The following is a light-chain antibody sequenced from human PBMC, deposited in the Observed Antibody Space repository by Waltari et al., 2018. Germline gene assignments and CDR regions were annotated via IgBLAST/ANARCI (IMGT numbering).Light chain of an antibody. CDR2: DAS. CDR3: QQYGGSLPYT. Sequence: EIVLTQSPGNLSLPPGERATFSCRASQSISNNYIAWYQQKPGQAPRLLMSDASRRATGIPDRFSGSGSGTDFTLTISRLEPGDFAVYFCQQYGGSLPYTFGQGTKLEI. V-gene: IGKV3-20*01. CDR1: QSISNNY. J-gene: IGKJ2*01.